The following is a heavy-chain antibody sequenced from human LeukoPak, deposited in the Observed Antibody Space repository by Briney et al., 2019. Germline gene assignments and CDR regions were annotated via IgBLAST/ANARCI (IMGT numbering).Heavy chain of an antibody. CDR1: GFTFSSYA. V-gene: IGHV3-23*01. D-gene: IGHD2-15*01. J-gene: IGHJ4*02. CDR3: AKVVVDIVVVVAATPFDY. Sequence: GGSLRLSCAASGFTFSSYAMSWVRQAPGKGLEWVSAISGSGGSTYYADSVKGRFTISRDNSKNTLYLQMNSLRAEDTAVYYCAKVVVDIVVVVAATPFDYWGQGTLVTVSS. CDR2: ISGSGGST.